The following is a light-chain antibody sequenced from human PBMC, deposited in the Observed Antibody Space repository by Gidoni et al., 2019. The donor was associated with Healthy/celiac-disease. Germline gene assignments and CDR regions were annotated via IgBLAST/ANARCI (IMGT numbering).Light chain of an antibody. Sequence: QCVLTPPPLASGTPGQRGTLSCSGSSSNTGSNYVYWYQQLPGTAPKLLSYRNNPRPPGVPDRFSGSKSGTSASLAISGLRSEDEAYYYCAAWDDSLSGQVFGTGTKVTVL. CDR3: AAWDDSLSGQV. CDR1: SSNTGSNY. V-gene: IGLV1-47*01. CDR2: RNN. J-gene: IGLJ1*01.